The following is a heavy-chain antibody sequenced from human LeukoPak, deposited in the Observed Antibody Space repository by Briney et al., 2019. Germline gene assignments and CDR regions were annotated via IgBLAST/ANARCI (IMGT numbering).Heavy chain of an antibody. D-gene: IGHD1-26*01. Sequence: SETLSLTCSVSGGSVSSYYWSWIRQPPEKGLEWIGFFHDGGSTNYNPSFKSRVTISVDTSKNQFSLKLSSVTAADTAVYYCAAGVGATTWGYWGQGTLVTVSS. CDR3: AAGVGATTWGY. CDR2: FHDGGST. CDR1: GGSVSSYY. J-gene: IGHJ4*02. V-gene: IGHV4-59*02.